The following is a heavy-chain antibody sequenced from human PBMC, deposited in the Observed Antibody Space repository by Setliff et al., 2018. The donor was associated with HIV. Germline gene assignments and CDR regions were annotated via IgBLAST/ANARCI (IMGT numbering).Heavy chain of an antibody. J-gene: IGHJ5*01. V-gene: IGHV4-39*01. Sequence: SETLSLTCTVSGGSIIDSRYFWGWIRQPPGKGLEWIGSVYYSGINYYSSSLKSRVTVSVDTSRLQFSLKLTSVTAADTAVYKCVRHVWSDDFLVPGWFDSWSQGTLVTVSS. CDR1: GGSIIDSRYF. CDR2: VYYSGIN. CDR3: VRHVWSDDFLVPGWFDS. D-gene: IGHD3-3*01.